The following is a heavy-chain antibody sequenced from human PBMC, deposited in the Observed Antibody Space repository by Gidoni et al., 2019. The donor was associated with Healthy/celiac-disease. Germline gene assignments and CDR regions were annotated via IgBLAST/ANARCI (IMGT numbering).Heavy chain of an antibody. Sequence: EVQLVESGGGLVQPGGSLRVSCAAAGFTFSSYSMNWVRQAPGKGLEWVSYISSISSTIYYADSVKGRFTISRDNAKNSLYLQMNSLRAEDTAVYYCARDGAVAAHDYWGQGTLVTVSS. CDR2: ISSISSTI. V-gene: IGHV3-48*01. CDR3: ARDGAVAAHDY. J-gene: IGHJ4*02. CDR1: GFTFSSYS. D-gene: IGHD6-19*01.